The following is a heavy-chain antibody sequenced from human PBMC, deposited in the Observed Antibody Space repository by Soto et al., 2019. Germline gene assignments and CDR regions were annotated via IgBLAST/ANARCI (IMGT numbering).Heavy chain of an antibody. CDR3: ARAYCGGDCYPYYYYYMDV. V-gene: IGHV3-66*02. J-gene: IGHJ6*03. CDR2: IYSGGST. D-gene: IGHD2-21*02. Sequence: GGSLRLSCAASGFTVSSNYMSWVRQAPGKGLEWVSVIYSGGSTYYADSVKGRFTISRDNSKNTLYLQMNSLRAEDTAVYYCARAYCGGDCYPYYYYYMDVWGKGTPVTVSS. CDR1: GFTVSSNY.